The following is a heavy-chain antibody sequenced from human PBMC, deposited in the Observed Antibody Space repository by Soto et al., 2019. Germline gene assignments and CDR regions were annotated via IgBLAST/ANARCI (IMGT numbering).Heavy chain of an antibody. Sequence: QVQLQESGPGLVKPSGTLSLTCAVSGGSISSSNWWSWVRQPPGKGLEWIGEIYHSGSTNYNPSLKSRVTISVDKSKNPFSLKLSSVTAADTAVYYCARSGVAAPYTDYYYGMDVWGQGTTVTVSS. CDR1: GGSISSSNW. D-gene: IGHD2-15*01. V-gene: IGHV4-4*02. CDR2: IYHSGST. CDR3: ARSGVAAPYTDYYYGMDV. J-gene: IGHJ6*02.